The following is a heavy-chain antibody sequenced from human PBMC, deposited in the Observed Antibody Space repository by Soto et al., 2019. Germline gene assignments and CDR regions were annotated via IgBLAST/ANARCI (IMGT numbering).Heavy chain of an antibody. CDR3: ARDPPYCSGGSCYVSDGMDV. CDR2: INPNSGGT. CDR1: GYTFTGYY. Sequence: QVQLVQSGAEVKKPGASVKVSCKASGYTFTGYYMHWVRQAPGQGLEWMGWINPNSGGTNYAQKFQGWVTMTRDTSISTAYMELSRLRSDDTAVYYCARDPPYCSGGSCYVSDGMDVWGQGTTVTVSS. J-gene: IGHJ6*02. D-gene: IGHD2-15*01. V-gene: IGHV1-2*04.